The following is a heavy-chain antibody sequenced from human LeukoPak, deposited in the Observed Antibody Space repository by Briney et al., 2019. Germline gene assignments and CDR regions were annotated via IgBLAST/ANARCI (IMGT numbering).Heavy chain of an antibody. Sequence: RSGGSLRLSCAASGFTVSSKYMSWVRQAPGKGLEWVSYISSSSSTIYYADSVKGRFTISRDNAKNSLYLQMNSLRDEDTAVYYCARVYCSGGSCYDYWGQGTLVTVSS. V-gene: IGHV3-48*02. CDR1: GFTVSSKY. CDR3: ARVYCSGGSCYDY. J-gene: IGHJ4*02. CDR2: ISSSSSTI. D-gene: IGHD2-15*01.